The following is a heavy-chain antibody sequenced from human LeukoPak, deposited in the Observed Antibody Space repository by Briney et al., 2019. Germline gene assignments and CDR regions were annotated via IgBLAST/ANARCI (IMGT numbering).Heavy chain of an antibody. Sequence: GGSLRLSCAASGFSFSSYAMSWVRQAPGKGLVWVSRINSDGSTTNYADSVKGRFTISRDNAKNTLDLQVNSLRAEDTAVYYCARRSSGSPPYYFDYWGQGTLVTVSS. CDR1: GFSFSSYA. V-gene: IGHV3-74*01. D-gene: IGHD1-26*01. CDR3: ARRSSGSPPYYFDY. J-gene: IGHJ4*02. CDR2: INSDGSTT.